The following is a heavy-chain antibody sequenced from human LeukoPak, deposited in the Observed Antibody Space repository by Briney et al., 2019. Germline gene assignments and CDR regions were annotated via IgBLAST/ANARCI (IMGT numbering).Heavy chain of an antibody. J-gene: IGHJ3*02. Sequence: PGRSLRLSCAASGFIFSTYAMHWVRQAPGKGLEHVSGISRNGNTTSYANSVKGRFTISRDNSKNTLYLQMGSLRAEDMAVYYCARRTFLNAFDIWGQGTMVTVSS. CDR3: ARRTFLNAFDI. CDR2: ISRNGNTT. V-gene: IGHV3-64*01. CDR1: GFIFSTYA. D-gene: IGHD1-1*01.